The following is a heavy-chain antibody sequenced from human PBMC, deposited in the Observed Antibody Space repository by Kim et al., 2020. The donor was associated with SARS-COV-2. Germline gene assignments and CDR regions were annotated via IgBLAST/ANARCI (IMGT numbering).Heavy chain of an antibody. J-gene: IGHJ4*02. Sequence: NYAQKLQGRVTMTTDTSTSTAYMELRSLRSDDTAVYYCATFLDYGDYEFDYWGQGTLVTVSS. V-gene: IGHV1-18*01. CDR3: ATFLDYGDYEFDY. D-gene: IGHD4-17*01.